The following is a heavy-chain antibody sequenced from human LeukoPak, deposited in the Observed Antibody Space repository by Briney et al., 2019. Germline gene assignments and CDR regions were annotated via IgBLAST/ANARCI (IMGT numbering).Heavy chain of an antibody. CDR2: IRSDGNNK. Sequence: GGSLRLSCAASGFLFSSYGMHWVRQAPGKGLEWVTFIRSDGNNKYYADSVRGRFTISRDNSKNTLYLQLNSLRAEDTAVYYCANLDYGDYGVDYWGQGTLVTVSS. CDR3: ANLDYGDYGVDY. J-gene: IGHJ4*02. V-gene: IGHV3-30*02. CDR1: GFLFSSYG. D-gene: IGHD4-17*01.